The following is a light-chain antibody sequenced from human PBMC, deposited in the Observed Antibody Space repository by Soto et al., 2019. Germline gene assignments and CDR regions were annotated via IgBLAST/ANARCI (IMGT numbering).Light chain of an antibody. J-gene: IGLJ2*01. CDR1: SIDVGGYNY. V-gene: IGLV2-14*01. CDR3: SSYTSSGTLYVV. CDR2: DVS. Sequence: QSALTQPASVSGSPGQSITISCTGTSIDVGGYNYVSWYQQHPGKAPKLMIYDVSNRPSGVSNRFSGSKSGNTASLTISGLRADAEDDYSCSSYTSSGTLYVVFGGGTTLTVL.